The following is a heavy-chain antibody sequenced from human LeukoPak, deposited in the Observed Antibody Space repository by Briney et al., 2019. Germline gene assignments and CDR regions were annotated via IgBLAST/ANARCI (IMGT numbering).Heavy chain of an antibody. D-gene: IGHD3-9*01. CDR3: ARVSDILDGFDY. V-gene: IGHV1-2*02. Sequence: ASVKVSFKASGYTFTSYGISWVRQAPGQGLEWMGWINPNSGGTNYAQKFQGRVTMTRDTSISTAYMELSRLRSDDTAVYYCARVSDILDGFDYWGQGTLVTVSS. CDR1: GYTFTSYG. J-gene: IGHJ4*02. CDR2: INPNSGGT.